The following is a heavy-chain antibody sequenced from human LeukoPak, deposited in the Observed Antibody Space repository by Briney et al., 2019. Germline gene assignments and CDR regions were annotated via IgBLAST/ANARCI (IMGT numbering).Heavy chain of an antibody. J-gene: IGHJ4*02. CDR3: ARDEGELGSWNY. CDR1: GYTFTGYY. D-gene: IGHD3-10*02. Sequence: ASVKVSCKASGYTFTGYYMHWVRQAPGQGLEWMGWGNPKSGGTNYAQKFQGRVTMTRDTSISTAYMELSSLRSDDTAVFYCARDEGELGSWNYWGQGTLVTVSS. CDR2: GNPKSGGT. V-gene: IGHV1-2*02.